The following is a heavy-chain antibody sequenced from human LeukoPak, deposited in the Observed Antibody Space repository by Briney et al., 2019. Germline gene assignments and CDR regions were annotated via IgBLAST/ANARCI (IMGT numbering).Heavy chain of an antibody. J-gene: IGHJ6*02. CDR1: GYNFFDYL. Sequence: GGSLKISRKGAGYNFFDYLVGWVGPMPGESPEGVGNNFSAYSDIKYNPSFQGQVTISVDKSISTAYLQWSSLKASDTAMYYCARHGIQGCSGTRCFTSYYYYGMDVWGQGTTVTVSS. CDR2: NFSAYSDI. D-gene: IGHD2-2*02. V-gene: IGHV5-51*01. CDR3: ARHGIQGCSGTRCFTSYYYYGMDV.